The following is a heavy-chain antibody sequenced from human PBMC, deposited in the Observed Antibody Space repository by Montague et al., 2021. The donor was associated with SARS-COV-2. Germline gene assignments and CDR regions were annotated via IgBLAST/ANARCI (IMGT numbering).Heavy chain of an antibody. V-gene: IGHV4-4*02. J-gene: IGHJ4*02. D-gene: IGHD3-10*01. CDR3: ASRGAGWFGSNPERFDY. CDR2: IYHSGST. CDR1: GGSISSSNW. Sequence: SETLSLTCAVSGGSISSSNWLSWVRQPPGKGLEWIREIYHSGSTXXNPXXXSRVTISVDKSKNQFSLKLSSVTAADTAVYYCASRGAGWFGSNPERFDYWGQGTLVTVSS.